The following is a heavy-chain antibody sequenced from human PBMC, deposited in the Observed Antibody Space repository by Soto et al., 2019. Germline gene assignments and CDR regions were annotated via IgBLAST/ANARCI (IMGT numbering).Heavy chain of an antibody. D-gene: IGHD3-9*01. V-gene: IGHV4-39*01. CDR2: IYYSRST. J-gene: IGHJ4*02. Sequence: QLQLQESGPGLVKPSEALSLTCSVSGGSISSSSYYWGWIRQPPGKGLEWIGSIYYSRSTYYNPSLKRRVTISIDKSKNQFSLKLSSLTAADTAVYYCARLEGLATISYYFDFWGQGTLVTVSS. CDR3: ARLEGLATISYYFDF. CDR1: GGSISSSSYY.